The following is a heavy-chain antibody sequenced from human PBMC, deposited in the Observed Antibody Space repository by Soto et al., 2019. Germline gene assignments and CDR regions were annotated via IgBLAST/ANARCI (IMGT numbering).Heavy chain of an antibody. CDR3: ARAPAAYGDYVAGRYNWVDP. D-gene: IGHD4-17*01. CDR2: IYYSGRT. Sequence: QVQLQESGPGLVKPSETLSLTCTVSGGSISSYYWSWIRQPPGKGLEWIGHIYYSGRTNYNPSLKSRVTISVDTSKNQFSLKLSSVTAADTAVYYCARAPAAYGDYVAGRYNWVDPWGQGTLVTVSS. J-gene: IGHJ5*02. CDR1: GGSISSYY. V-gene: IGHV4-59*01.